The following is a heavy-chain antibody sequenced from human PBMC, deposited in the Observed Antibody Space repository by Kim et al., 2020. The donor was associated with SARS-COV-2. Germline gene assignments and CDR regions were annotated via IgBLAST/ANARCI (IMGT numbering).Heavy chain of an antibody. CDR1: GGTFTSYA. Sequence: SVKVSCEASGGTFTSYAVNWVRQAPGQGLEWMGGIIPIFATANYAQKFQGRVTITADESTSTAYMELSSLRSEDTAVYFCARDYGSGNYYNKYYFDYWGQGTLVTVSS. CDR2: IIPIFATA. CDR3: ARDYGSGNYYNKYYFDY. J-gene: IGHJ4*02. D-gene: IGHD3-10*01. V-gene: IGHV1-69*13.